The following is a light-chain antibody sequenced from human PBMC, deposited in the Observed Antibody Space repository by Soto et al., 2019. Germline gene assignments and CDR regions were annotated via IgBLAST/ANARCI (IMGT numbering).Light chain of an antibody. Sequence: QSVLTQPPSAPGSPGQSVTISCTGTSSDVGGYDYVSWYQQHPGKAPKLIIYEVSKRPSGVPDRFSGSKSGNTASLTVSGLQAEDEADYYCSSYTGSSTYVFGTGTKVTV. J-gene: IGLJ1*01. CDR1: SSDVGGYDY. CDR3: SSYTGSSTYV. CDR2: EVS. V-gene: IGLV2-8*01.